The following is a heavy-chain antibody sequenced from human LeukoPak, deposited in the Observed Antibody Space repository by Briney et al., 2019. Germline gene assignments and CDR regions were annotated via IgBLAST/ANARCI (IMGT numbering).Heavy chain of an antibody. CDR1: GGSFSDYY. Sequence: SETLSLTCAVYGGSFSDYYWNWIRQPPGKGLEWIGEINHRGTTIYNPSLESRVTISLDTSKNHFSLNLSSVTAADTAVYYCARGDSSSWKEGAFDIWGQGTMVTVSS. CDR3: ARGDSSSWKEGAFDI. V-gene: IGHV4-34*01. J-gene: IGHJ3*02. D-gene: IGHD6-13*01. CDR2: INHRGTT.